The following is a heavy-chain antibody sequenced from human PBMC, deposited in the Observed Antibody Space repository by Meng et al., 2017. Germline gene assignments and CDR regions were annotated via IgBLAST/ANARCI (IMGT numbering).Heavy chain of an antibody. Sequence: QFQLVQSGAEVKKPGASVKVSCKASGYTFTSYGISWVRQAPGQGLEWMGWINPNSGNTNYAQKLQGRVTMTTDTSTSTAYMELRSLRSDDTAVYYCVRTRGIAEHDYWGQGTLVTVSS. D-gene: IGHD6-13*01. J-gene: IGHJ4*02. CDR3: VRTRGIAEHDY. CDR2: INPNSGNT. CDR1: GYTFTSYG. V-gene: IGHV1-18*01.